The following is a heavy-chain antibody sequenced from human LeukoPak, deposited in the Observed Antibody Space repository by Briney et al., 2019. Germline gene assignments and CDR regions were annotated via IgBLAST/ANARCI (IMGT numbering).Heavy chain of an antibody. CDR1: GFTFSNFA. D-gene: IGHD4-17*01. CDR3: TKDPNGDYVGAFDP. V-gene: IGHV3-23*01. CDR2: ITGSHGPT. Sequence: QPGGPLRLSCAASGFTFSNFAMTWVRQAPGKGLEWVSSITGSHGPTYNTDSVKGRFTISRDNSQNTLYLQMNSLRAEDTAVYYCTKDPNGDYVGAFDPWGQGTLVTVSS. J-gene: IGHJ5*02.